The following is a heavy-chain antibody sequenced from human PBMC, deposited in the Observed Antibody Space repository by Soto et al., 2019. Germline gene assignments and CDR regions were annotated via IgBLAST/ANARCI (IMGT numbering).Heavy chain of an antibody. CDR2: IHYTGST. CDR1: GDSISSYY. V-gene: IGHV4-59*01. D-gene: IGHD5-12*01. CDR3: ARVPSGYDPNWFAP. J-gene: IGHJ5*02. Sequence: QVQLQESGPGLVKPSETLSLTCTVFGDSISSYYWSWIRQPPGNGLEWIGHIHYTGSTNYNPSLKSRVTLSVDTSKNHFSMKLSSVTAADTAVYYCARVPSGYDPNWFAPWGQGTLVTVSS.